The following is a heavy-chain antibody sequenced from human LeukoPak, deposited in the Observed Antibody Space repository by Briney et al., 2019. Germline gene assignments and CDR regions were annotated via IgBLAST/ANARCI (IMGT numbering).Heavy chain of an antibody. Sequence: TGGSLRLSCAASGFTFSGSAMHWVRQASGKGLEWVGRIRSKANSYATAYAASVKGRFTISRDNSENTVFLQMHSLRAEDTAMYYCARGGVRHYWGQGTLVTVSS. CDR1: GFTFSGSA. D-gene: IGHD2-8*02. J-gene: IGHJ4*02. CDR2: IRSKANSYAT. V-gene: IGHV3-73*01. CDR3: ARGGVRHY.